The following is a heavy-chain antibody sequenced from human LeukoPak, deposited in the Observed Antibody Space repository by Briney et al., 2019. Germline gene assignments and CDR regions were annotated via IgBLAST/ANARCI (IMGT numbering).Heavy chain of an antibody. Sequence: ASVKVSCKASGYTFTSYDINWVRQATGQGLEWMGWMNPNSGNTGYAQKIQGRVTMTRNTSISTAYMELSSLRSEDTAVYYCATSRRGPFDYWGQGTLVTVSS. V-gene: IGHV1-8*01. J-gene: IGHJ4*02. CDR1: GYTFTSYD. CDR3: ATSRRGPFDY. CDR2: MNPNSGNT.